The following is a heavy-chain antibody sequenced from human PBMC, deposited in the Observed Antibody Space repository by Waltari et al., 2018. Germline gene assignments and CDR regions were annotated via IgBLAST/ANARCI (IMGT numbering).Heavy chain of an antibody. J-gene: IGHJ4*02. Sequence: QVQLVQSGAEVKKPGSSVKVSCKASGGTFSSYAISWVRQAPGQGLEWMGRIIPIFGTANYAQKCQGRVTITADKSTSTAYMELSSLRSEDTAVYYCARGYYDSSGYSLGFFDYWGQGTLVTVSS. CDR1: GGTFSSYA. V-gene: IGHV1-69*13. CDR3: ARGYYDSSGYSLGFFDY. D-gene: IGHD3-22*01. CDR2: IIPIFGTA.